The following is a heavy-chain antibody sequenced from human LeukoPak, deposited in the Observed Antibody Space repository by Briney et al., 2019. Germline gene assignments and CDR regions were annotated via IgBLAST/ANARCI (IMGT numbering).Heavy chain of an antibody. CDR3: ARATYYSTSSPAFDI. V-gene: IGHV4-61*05. J-gene: IGHJ3*02. CDR2: VYYSGST. D-gene: IGHD6-6*01. CDR1: GGSITSSSYY. Sequence: PSETLSLTCTVSGGSITSSSYYWGWTRHPPGKGLEWIGYVYYSGSTNYNPSLKSRVTFSVDTSKSQFSLKLNSVIAADTAVYYCARATYYSTSSPAFDIWGQGTMVTVSS.